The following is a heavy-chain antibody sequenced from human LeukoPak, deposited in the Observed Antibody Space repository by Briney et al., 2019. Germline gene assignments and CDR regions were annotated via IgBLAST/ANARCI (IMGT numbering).Heavy chain of an antibody. CDR1: GFTFSSYA. J-gene: IGHJ4*02. CDR3: ARAGEIRYFDWLTYY. CDR2: ISGSGGST. Sequence: GGSLRLSCAASGFTFSSYAMSWVRQAPGKGLEWVSAISGSGGSTYYADSVKGRFTISRDNSQNTLYLQMNSLRAEDTAIYYCARAGEIRYFDWLTYYWGQGTLVTVSS. D-gene: IGHD3-9*01. V-gene: IGHV3-23*01.